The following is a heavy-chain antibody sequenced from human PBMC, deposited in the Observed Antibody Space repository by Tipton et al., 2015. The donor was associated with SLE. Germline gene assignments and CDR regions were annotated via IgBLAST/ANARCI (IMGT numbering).Heavy chain of an antibody. Sequence: QSGPEVKKPGASVKVSCKASGYTFTGYYIHWVRQAPGQGLEWMGWINPNSRGTNYAQRFQGRVAMSSDSSISTAYMELSSLRSDDTAVYYCAGGRDGYNTPLDFWGQGTTVTVSS. CDR3: AGGRDGYNTPLDF. D-gene: IGHD5-24*01. CDR2: INPNSRGT. V-gene: IGHV1-2*02. J-gene: IGHJ4*01. CDR1: GYTFTGYY.